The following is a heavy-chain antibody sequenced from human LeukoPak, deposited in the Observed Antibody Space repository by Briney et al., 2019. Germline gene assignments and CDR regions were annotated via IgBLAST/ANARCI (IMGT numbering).Heavy chain of an antibody. D-gene: IGHD2-15*01. CDR2: IYDSGST. J-gene: IGHJ5*02. Sequence: SETLSLTCTVSGASIRSGDYYWSWIRQPPGKGLEWIGYIYDSGSTYYNPSLKSRITISVDTSKNQFSLKLSSVTAADTAVYYCASRLRLGYCSGGSCYSGPNWFDPWGQGTLVTVSS. CDR3: ASRLRLGYCSGGSCYSGPNWFDP. CDR1: GASIRSGDYY. V-gene: IGHV4-30-4*01.